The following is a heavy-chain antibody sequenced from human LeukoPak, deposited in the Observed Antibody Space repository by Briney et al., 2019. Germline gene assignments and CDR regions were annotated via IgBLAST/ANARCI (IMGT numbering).Heavy chain of an antibody. D-gene: IGHD6-13*01. V-gene: IGHV3-11*01. CDR1: GFIFSDYY. CDR2: IDSSGDVK. J-gene: IGHJ5*02. Sequence: GGSLTLSCAASGFIFSDYYMTWIRQAPGKGLEWLSYIDSSGDVKYYADSVKGRFTISRDNAKSSVFLQMNSLRAEDTAVYYCARGAHSSSWHWFDPWGQGTLVTVSS. CDR3: ARGAHSSSWHWFDP.